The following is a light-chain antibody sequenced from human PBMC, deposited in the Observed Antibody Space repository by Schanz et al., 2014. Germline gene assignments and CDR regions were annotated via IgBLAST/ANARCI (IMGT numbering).Light chain of an antibody. J-gene: IGKJ4*01. CDR2: WAS. V-gene: IGKV4-1*01. CDR1: QSVLYSSNNRNY. CDR3: QQYYSTPQLT. Sequence: DIVMTQSPDSLAVSLGERATINCKSSQSVLYSSNNRNYLAWYQQKPGQPPKLLIYWASTRESGVPDRFSGSGSEKDFTLTISSLQAEDVAVYYCQQYYSTPQLTFGGGTKVEI.